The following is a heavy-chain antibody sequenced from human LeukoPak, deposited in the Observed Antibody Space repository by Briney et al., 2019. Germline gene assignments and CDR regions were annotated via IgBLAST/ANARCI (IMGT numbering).Heavy chain of an antibody. J-gene: IGHJ2*01. CDR3: ARVGEQWPVTNWYFDL. CDR2: IIPILGIA. D-gene: IGHD6-19*01. Sequence: SVKVSCKASGGTFSSYAISWVRQAPGQGLEWMGRIIPILGIANYAQKFQGRVTITADKSTSTAYMELSSLRAEDTAVYYCARVGEQWPVTNWYFDLWGRGTLVTVSS. CDR1: GGTFSSYA. V-gene: IGHV1-69*04.